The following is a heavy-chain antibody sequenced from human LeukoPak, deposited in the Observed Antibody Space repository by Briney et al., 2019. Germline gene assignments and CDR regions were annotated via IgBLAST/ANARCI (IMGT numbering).Heavy chain of an antibody. CDR3: AKDSNYYDSSGYYYKRLHDAFDT. V-gene: IGHV3-23*01. Sequence: GGSLRLSCAASGFTFSSYAMSWVRQAPGKGLEWVSAISGSGGSTYYADSVKGRFTISRDNSKNTLYLQMNSLRAEDTAVYYCAKDSNYYDSSGYYYKRLHDAFDTWGQGTMVTVSS. CDR2: ISGSGGST. CDR1: GFTFSSYA. J-gene: IGHJ3*02. D-gene: IGHD3-22*01.